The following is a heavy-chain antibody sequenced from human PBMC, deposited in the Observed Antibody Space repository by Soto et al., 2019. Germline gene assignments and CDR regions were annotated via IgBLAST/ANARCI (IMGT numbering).Heavy chain of an antibody. CDR1: GGSISSGGYS. Sequence: QLQLQESGSGLVKPSQTLSLTCAVSGGSISSGGYSWSWIRQPPGKGLEWIGYSYQSGSTYYTPPLKIRVTSSVARSKNQFALKLSSVTAADTAVYSCASDILATKVFDYWGQGTLVTVSS. V-gene: IGHV4-30-2*01. CDR3: ASDILATKVFDY. CDR2: SYQSGST. J-gene: IGHJ4*02. D-gene: IGHD5-12*01.